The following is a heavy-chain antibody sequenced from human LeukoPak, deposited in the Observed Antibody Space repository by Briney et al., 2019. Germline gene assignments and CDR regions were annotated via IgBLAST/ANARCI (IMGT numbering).Heavy chain of an antibody. V-gene: IGHV3-7*03. Sequence: GGSLRLSCAAHGFIFSSYWMSWVRQAPGKGLEWVANIKQDGSEKYYVDSVKGRFTISRDNAKNSLYLQMNSLRAEDTALYYCARDDYPIGRDMDVWGKGTTVTISS. CDR3: ARDDYPIGRDMDV. CDR1: GFIFSSYW. J-gene: IGHJ6*03. D-gene: IGHD3-16*01. CDR2: IKQDGSEK.